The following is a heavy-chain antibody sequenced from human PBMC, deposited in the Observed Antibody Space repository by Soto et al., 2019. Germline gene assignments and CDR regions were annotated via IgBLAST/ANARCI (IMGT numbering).Heavy chain of an antibody. V-gene: IGHV1-58*01. CDR1: GLTFTSSS. J-gene: IGHJ6*02. D-gene: IGHD6-13*01. Sequence: SVKGSCKASGLTFTSSSVQWVRQARVQRLEWIAWIVVGSGNTNYAQKFQERVTITRDMSTSTAYMELSSLRSEDTAVYYCAADSSSWGLGGYGMDVWGQGTTVTVSS. CDR2: IVVGSGNT. CDR3: AADSSSWGLGGYGMDV.